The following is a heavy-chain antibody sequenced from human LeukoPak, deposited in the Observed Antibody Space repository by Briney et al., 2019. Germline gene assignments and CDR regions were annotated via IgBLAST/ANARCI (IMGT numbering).Heavy chain of an antibody. CDR2: IIPIFGTA. Sequence: ASVKVSCKASGGTFSSYAISWVRQAPGQGLEWKGGIIPIFGTANYAQKFQGRVTITADKSTSTAYMELSSLRSEDTAVYYCARVHKGSWFTGHNAFDIWGQGTMVTVSS. V-gene: IGHV1-69*06. J-gene: IGHJ3*02. CDR1: GGTFSSYA. CDR3: ARVHKGSWFTGHNAFDI. D-gene: IGHD6-13*01.